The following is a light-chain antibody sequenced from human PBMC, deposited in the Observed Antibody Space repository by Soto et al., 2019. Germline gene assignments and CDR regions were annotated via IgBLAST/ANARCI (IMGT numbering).Light chain of an antibody. J-gene: IGKJ1*01. CDR3: HHYNNWWA. CDR2: GAS. V-gene: IGKV3-15*01. Sequence: EIVMTQSPATLSVSPWERATLSCRASQSVSSNLAWYQQKPGQAPRLLIYGASTRATGIPARFSGSGSGTEFSLTINSLQSEDFAVYYCHHYNNWWAFGQGTKVDIK. CDR1: QSVSSN.